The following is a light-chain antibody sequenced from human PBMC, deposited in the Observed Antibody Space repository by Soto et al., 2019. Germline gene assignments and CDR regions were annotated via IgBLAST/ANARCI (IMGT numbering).Light chain of an antibody. V-gene: IGKV1-5*01. CDR1: QSIIVL. Sequence: DIQMTQSPSTLSASVGDRVTITCRASQSIIVLLAWYQHKAGKAPSLLIDDASTLESGVPPRFSGSGSGTDFTLTISSLQPEDFATYFCKQSSAFPLTFGGGTKVDIK. J-gene: IGKJ4*01. CDR2: DAS. CDR3: KQSSAFPLT.